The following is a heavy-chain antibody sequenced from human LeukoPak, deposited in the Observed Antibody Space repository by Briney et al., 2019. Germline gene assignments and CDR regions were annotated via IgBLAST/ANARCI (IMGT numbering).Heavy chain of an antibody. CDR2: INHSGST. J-gene: IGHJ4*02. Sequence: SETLSLTCAVYGESFTTYYWSWVRQPPGKGLEWIGEINHSGSTNYNPSLKSRVTISVDTSKNQFSLKLSSVTAADTAVYYCARLIVATSGGTNYWGQGTLVTVSS. D-gene: IGHD5-12*01. V-gene: IGHV4-34*01. CDR1: GESFTTYY. CDR3: ARLIVATSGGTNY.